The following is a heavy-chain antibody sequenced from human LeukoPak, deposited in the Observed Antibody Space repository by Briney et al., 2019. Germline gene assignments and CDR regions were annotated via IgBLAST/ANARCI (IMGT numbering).Heavy chain of an antibody. D-gene: IGHD3-22*01. CDR3: ARVPSPLGVDSSGEDYYYYMDV. CDR2: MNPISGNT. V-gene: IGHV1-8*03. CDR1: GYTFTSYD. J-gene: IGHJ6*03. Sequence: GASVKVSCKASGYTFTSYDINWVRQATGQGLEWMGWMNPISGNTGYAQKFQGRVTITRNTSISTAYMELSSLRSEDTAVYYCARVPSPLGVDSSGEDYYYYMDVWGKGTTVTVSS.